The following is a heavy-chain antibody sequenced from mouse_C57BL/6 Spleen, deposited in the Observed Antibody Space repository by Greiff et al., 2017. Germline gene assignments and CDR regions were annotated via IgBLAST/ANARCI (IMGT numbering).Heavy chain of an antibody. CDR2: IDPSDSYT. CDR1: GYTFTSYW. D-gene: IGHD2-3*01. CDR3: ARSGGNDCYLTRAMDY. V-gene: IGHV1-69*01. J-gene: IGHJ4*01. Sequence: QVQLQQPGAELVMPGASVKLSCKASGYTFTSYWMHWVKQRPGQGLEWIGEIDPSDSYTNYNQKFKGKSTLTVDKSSSTAYMQLSSLTSEDSAVYYCARSGGNDCYLTRAMDYWGQGTSVTVSS.